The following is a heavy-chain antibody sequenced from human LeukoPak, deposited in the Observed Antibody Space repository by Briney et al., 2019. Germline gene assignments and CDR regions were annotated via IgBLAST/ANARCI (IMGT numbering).Heavy chain of an antibody. D-gene: IGHD3-22*01. CDR1: GGSFSGYY. J-gene: IGHJ4*02. CDR3: ANILYDSSGDPTLSRYYFDY. CDR2: INHSGST. Sequence: PSXXLSLTCAVYGGSFSGYYWSWIRQPPGKGLEWIGEINHSGSTNYNPSLKSRVTISVATSKNQFSLKLSSVTAADTAVYYCANILYDSSGDPTLSRYYFDYWGQGTLVTVSS. V-gene: IGHV4-34*01.